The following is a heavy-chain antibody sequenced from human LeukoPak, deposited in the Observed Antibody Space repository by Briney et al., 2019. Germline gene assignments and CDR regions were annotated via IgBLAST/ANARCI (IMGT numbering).Heavy chain of an antibody. J-gene: IGHJ3*01. V-gene: IGHV1-3*03. CDR2: INIGRGDS. CDR3: ARERGMRDAFDF. CDR1: GYTFTSYT. D-gene: IGHD2-15*01. Sequence: ASVTVSCKASGYTFTSYTIHWVRQAPGQSLEWMGWINIGRGDSKCSQEFQGRVTLTRDTSATTAHLEVSSLRPEDMAVYYCARERGMRDAFDFWGQGTMVTVSS.